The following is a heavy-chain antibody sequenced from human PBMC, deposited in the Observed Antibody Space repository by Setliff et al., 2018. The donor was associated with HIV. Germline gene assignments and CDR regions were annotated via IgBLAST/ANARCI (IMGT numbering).Heavy chain of an antibody. CDR2: VYFSGST. Sequence: SETLSLTCSVSGASITSGIYYWAWIRQPAGKGLEVIGRVYFSGSTNYNPSLKSRVTISLDTSKNRFSLNLRSVTAADTAVYYCARGFGSLDPWGKGTLVTVSS. CDR1: GASITSGIYY. CDR3: ARGFGSLDP. D-gene: IGHD1-26*01. V-gene: IGHV4-61*02. J-gene: IGHJ5*02.